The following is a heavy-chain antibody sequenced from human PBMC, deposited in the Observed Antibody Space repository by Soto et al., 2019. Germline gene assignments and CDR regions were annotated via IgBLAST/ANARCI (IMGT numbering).Heavy chain of an antibody. J-gene: IGHJ4*02. CDR1: GGSISSGGYS. CDR2: IYHSGST. V-gene: IGHV4-30-2*01. D-gene: IGHD4-17*01. CDR3: ARASTTVTTIDY. Sequence: PSETLSLTCAVSGGSISSGGYSWSWIRQPPGKGLEWIGYIYHSGSTYYNPPLKSRVTISVDRSKNQFSLKLSSVTAADTAVYYCARASTTVTTIDYWGQGTLVTVSS.